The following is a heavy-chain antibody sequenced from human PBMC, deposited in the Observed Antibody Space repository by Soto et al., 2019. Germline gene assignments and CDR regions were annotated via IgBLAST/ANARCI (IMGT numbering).Heavy chain of an antibody. CDR2: ISYDGSNK. D-gene: IGHD4-4*01. J-gene: IGHJ2*01. CDR3: ARPLWRNDYNWGYFDL. CDR1: GFTFSSYA. Sequence: QVQLVESGGGVVQPGRSLRLSCAASGFTFSSYAMHWVRQAPGKGLEWVAVISYDGSNKYYADSVKGRFTISRDNSKNPLCLQMNSLSAEDTAVYYCARPLWRNDYNWGYFDLWGRGTLVTVSS. V-gene: IGHV3-30-3*01.